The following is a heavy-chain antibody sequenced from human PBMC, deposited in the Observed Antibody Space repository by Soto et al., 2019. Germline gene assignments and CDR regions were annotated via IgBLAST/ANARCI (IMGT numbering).Heavy chain of an antibody. J-gene: IGHJ4*02. CDR3: ARSSGLGIDF. CDR2: IWYDESKK. Sequence: QVQLVESGGGVVQPGRSLRLSCAASGFTFNTHGMHWVRQAPGKGLEWVAVIWYDESKKYYEDSVTGRFTISRDNSRSALYLQMDSLRAEDTGVYYCARSSGLGIDFWGQGTLVTASS. V-gene: IGHV3-33*01. D-gene: IGHD6-19*01. CDR1: GFTFNTHG.